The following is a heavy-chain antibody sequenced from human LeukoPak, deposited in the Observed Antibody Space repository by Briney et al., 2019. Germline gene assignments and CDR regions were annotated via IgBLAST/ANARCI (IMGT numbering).Heavy chain of an antibody. D-gene: IGHD6-13*01. CDR2: IYYSGST. V-gene: IGHV4-39*01. J-gene: IGHJ5*02. CDR1: GGSISSSSYY. Sequence: SETLSLTCTVSGGSISSSSYYWGWIRQPPGKGLEWIGSIYYSGSTYYNPSLKSRVTISVDTSKNQFSLKLSSVTAADTAVYYCARRYSSSWYGGGDNWFDPWGQGILVTVSS. CDR3: ARRYSSSWYGGGDNWFDP.